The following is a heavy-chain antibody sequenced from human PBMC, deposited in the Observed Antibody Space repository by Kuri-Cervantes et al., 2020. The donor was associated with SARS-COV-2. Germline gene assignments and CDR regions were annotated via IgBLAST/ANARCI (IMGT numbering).Heavy chain of an antibody. CDR1: GYTFTSYD. V-gene: IGHV1-8*03. Sequence: ASVKVSCKASGYTFTSYDINWVRQATGQGLEWMGWMNPNSGDTGYAQKFQGRVTITRNTSISTAYMELSSLRSEDTAVYCCAREIWYSSSLHYFDYWGQGTLVTVSS. D-gene: IGHD6-13*01. J-gene: IGHJ4*02. CDR2: MNPNSGDT. CDR3: AREIWYSSSLHYFDY.